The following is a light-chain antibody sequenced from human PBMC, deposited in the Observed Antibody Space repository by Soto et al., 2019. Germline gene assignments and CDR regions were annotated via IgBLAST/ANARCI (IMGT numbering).Light chain of an antibody. J-gene: IGKJ2*01. CDR1: QGISNY. Sequence: DIQMTQSPTSLSASVGDRVTITCRASQGISNYLAWYQQKPVEVPNLLIYAASTLQSGVPSRFSGSGSGTAFTLSISSLQPEDFATDYCQKYNSAPYTFGQGTKLVNK. CDR3: QKYNSAPYT. V-gene: IGKV1-27*01. CDR2: AAS.